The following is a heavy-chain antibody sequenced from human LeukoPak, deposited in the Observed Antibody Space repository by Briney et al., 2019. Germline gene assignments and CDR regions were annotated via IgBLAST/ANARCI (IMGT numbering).Heavy chain of an antibody. CDR3: ARDNPLDIVVVPAVKDY. CDR1: GGSISSSSYY. V-gene: IGHV4-39*07. Sequence: SETLSLTCTVSGGSISSSSYYWGWIRQPPGKGLEWIGSIYYSGPSLKSRVTISVDTSKNQFSLKLSSVTAADTAVYYCARDNPLDIVVVPAVKDYWGQGTLVTVSS. J-gene: IGHJ4*02. CDR2: IYYSG. D-gene: IGHD2-2*01.